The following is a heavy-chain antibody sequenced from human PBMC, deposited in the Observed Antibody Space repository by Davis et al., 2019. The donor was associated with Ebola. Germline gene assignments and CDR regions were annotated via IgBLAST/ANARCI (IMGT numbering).Heavy chain of an antibody. Sequence: PGGSLRLSCAASGFTFSIYAMTWVRQAPGKGLEWVSGISDSGGSTYYADSMKGRITISRDNSKNTLYLQMNSLRAEDTAIYYCARGAYGDYIVKAFDIWGQGTKVTVSS. J-gene: IGHJ3*02. CDR1: GFTFSIYA. CDR3: ARGAYGDYIVKAFDI. CDR2: ISDSGGST. D-gene: IGHD4-17*01. V-gene: IGHV3-23*01.